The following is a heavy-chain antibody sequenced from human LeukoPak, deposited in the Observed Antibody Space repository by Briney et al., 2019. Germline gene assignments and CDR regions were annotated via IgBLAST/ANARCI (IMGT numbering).Heavy chain of an antibody. Sequence: GGSLRLSCAASGFTFDDYGMSWVRQAPGKGLECVSGINWNGGNTGYADSVTGRFTISRDNAKNCLYLQMNSLRAEDTALYYCARDATGDFWSGYDYWGQGTLVTVSS. J-gene: IGHJ4*02. CDR3: ARDATGDFWSGYDY. V-gene: IGHV3-20*04. CDR2: INWNGGNT. CDR1: GFTFDDYG. D-gene: IGHD3-3*01.